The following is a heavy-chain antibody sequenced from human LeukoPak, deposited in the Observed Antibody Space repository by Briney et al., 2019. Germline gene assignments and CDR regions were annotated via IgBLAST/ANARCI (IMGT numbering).Heavy chain of an antibody. D-gene: IGHD3-22*01. CDR3: AKRGKFKDSSGYYSDAFDI. V-gene: IGHV3-23*01. J-gene: IGHJ3*02. CDR1: GFTFSSYG. CDR2: ISGSGGST. Sequence: GGSLRLSCAASGFTFSSYGMSWVRQAPGKGLEWVSAISGSGGSTYYADSVKGRFTISRDNSKNTLYLQMNRLRAEDTAVYYCAKRGKFKDSSGYYSDAFDIWGQGTMVTVSS.